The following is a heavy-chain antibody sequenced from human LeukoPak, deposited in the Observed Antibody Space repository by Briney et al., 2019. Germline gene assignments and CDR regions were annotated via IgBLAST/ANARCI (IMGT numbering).Heavy chain of an antibody. CDR2: ISAYNGNT. J-gene: IGHJ6*03. CDR3: ARTGGTYDFWSGSLYYYYMDV. D-gene: IGHD3-3*01. CDR1: GYTFTSYG. V-gene: IGHV1-18*01. Sequence: ASVKVSCKASGYTFTSYGISSVRQAPGQGLEWMGWISAYNGNTNYAQKLQGRVTMTTDTSTSTAYMELRSLRSDDSAVYYCARTGGTYDFWSGSLYYYYMDVWGKGTTVTVSS.